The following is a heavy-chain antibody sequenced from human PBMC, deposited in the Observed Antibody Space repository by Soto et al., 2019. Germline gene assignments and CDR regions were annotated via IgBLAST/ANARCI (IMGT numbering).Heavy chain of an antibody. CDR1: GGSISSGY. J-gene: IGHJ5*02. CDR2: IYYGGSI. D-gene: IGHD3-22*01. V-gene: IGHV4-59*01. Sequence: SETLSLTCSVSGGSISSGYWSWIRQPPGKGLEWIGYIYYGGSINYNPSLKSRVIISVDTAKNQFSLRLSSVTAADTAVYYCTGAYYDINGYSLDPWGQGTSVTVSS. CDR3: TGAYYDINGYSLDP.